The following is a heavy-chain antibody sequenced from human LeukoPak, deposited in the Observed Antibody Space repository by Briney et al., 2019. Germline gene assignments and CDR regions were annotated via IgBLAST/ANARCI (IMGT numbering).Heavy chain of an antibody. D-gene: IGHD1-26*01. CDR3: ACGIWFDP. Sequence: SVKVSCKASGGTFSSYAISWVRQAPGQGLEWVGRIIPILGIANYAQKFQGRVTITADKSTSTAYMELSSLRSEDTAVYYCACGIWFDPWGQGTLVTVSS. CDR1: GGTFSSYA. J-gene: IGHJ5*02. V-gene: IGHV1-69*04. CDR2: IIPILGIA.